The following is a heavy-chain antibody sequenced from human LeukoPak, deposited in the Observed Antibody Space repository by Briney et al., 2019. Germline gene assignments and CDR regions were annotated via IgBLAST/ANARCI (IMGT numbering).Heavy chain of an antibody. CDR3: ARGEIGSIGRLGY. V-gene: IGHV4-38-2*02. J-gene: IGHJ4*02. Sequence: SETLSLTCTVSGYSISSGNYWGWLRQPPGKGLEWIGSIYHSGSTHYNPSLKSRVTISVDTSKNQFPLNLTSVTAADTAVYYCARGEIGSIGRLGYWGQGTLVTVSS. CDR1: GYSISSGNY. D-gene: IGHD3-10*01. CDR2: IYHSGST.